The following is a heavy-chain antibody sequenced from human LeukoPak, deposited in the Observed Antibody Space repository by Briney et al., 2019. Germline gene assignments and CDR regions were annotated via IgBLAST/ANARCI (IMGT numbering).Heavy chain of an antibody. CDR2: ISSSGSTI. CDR1: GFTFSSYE. D-gene: IGHD3-10*02. V-gene: IGHV3-48*03. J-gene: IGHJ6*04. Sequence: PGGSLRLSCAASGFTFSSYEMNWVRQAPGKGLEWVSYISSSGSTIYYADSVKGRFTISRDNAENSLYPQMNSLRAEDTAVYYCAELGITMIGGVWGKGTTVTISS. CDR3: AELGITMIGGV.